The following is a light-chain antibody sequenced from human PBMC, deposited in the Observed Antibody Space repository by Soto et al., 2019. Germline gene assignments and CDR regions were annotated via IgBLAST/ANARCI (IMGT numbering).Light chain of an antibody. V-gene: IGKV1-5*03. CDR3: QHYKSYPWT. CDR1: QSIDSW. J-gene: IGKJ1*01. Sequence: DIQMTQSPSTMSASVGDRVTITCRASQSIDSWLAWYQQKPGKAPKFLMYKASNLESGVPSRSSGSGSETEFTLTISSLQPDDFAIYYCQHYKSYPWTFGQGTKV. CDR2: KAS.